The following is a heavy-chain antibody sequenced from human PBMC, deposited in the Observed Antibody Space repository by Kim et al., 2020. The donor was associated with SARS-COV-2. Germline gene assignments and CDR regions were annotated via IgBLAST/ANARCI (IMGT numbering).Heavy chain of an antibody. J-gene: IGHJ6*04. CDR1: GFTFSSYE. D-gene: IGHD3-3*01. Sequence: GGSLRLSCAASGFTFSSYEMNWVRQAPGKGLEWVSFISSSGSTIYYADSVKARFTISRDNAKNSLYLQMNSLRAEDTAVYYCAREWRCITIFGVVSWGMDVWGKDTADSVSS. V-gene: IGHV3-48*03. CDR3: AREWRCITIFGVVSWGMDV. CDR2: ISSSGSTI.